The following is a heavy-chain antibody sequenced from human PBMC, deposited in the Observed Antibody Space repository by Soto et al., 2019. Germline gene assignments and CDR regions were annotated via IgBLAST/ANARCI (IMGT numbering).Heavy chain of an antibody. J-gene: IGHJ4*02. CDR1: GFTFSSYA. V-gene: IGHV3-23*01. Sequence: PGGSLRLSCAASGFTFSSYAMSWVRQAPGKGLEWVSAISGSGGSTYYADSVKGRFTISRDNSKNTPYLQMHSLSAEDTAVYYCAKDPLAYYDYVWGSYRGPNYFDYWGQGTLVTVSS. CDR2: ISGSGGST. CDR3: AKDPLAYYDYVWGSYRGPNYFDY. D-gene: IGHD3-16*02.